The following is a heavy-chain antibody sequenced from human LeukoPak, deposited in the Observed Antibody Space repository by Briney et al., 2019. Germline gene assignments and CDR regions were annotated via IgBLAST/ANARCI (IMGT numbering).Heavy chain of an antibody. CDR3: ARAEGAASHI. Sequence: SETPSLTCTVSGDSISSSSYFWGWVRQPPGKGLEWIGHIHYSGGADYNPSLKSRVSMSLDTSKNHFSLRLTSVTAADTGVYFCARAEGAASHIWGQGTMVSVSS. D-gene: IGHD3-16*01. J-gene: IGHJ3*02. CDR1: GDSISSSSYF. V-gene: IGHV4-39*07. CDR2: IHYSGGA.